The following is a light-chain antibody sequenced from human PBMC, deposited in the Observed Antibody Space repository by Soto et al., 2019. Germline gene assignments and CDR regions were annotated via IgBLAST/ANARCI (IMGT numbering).Light chain of an antibody. CDR3: QQSYSTHHT. Sequence: DIQMTQSPPSLSASVGDRVTITCRASQSINSYLSWYQQKPGKAPKLLIYAASSLQSGVPSRFSGSGSGTEFTLTVSSLQPQDFATYYCQQSYSTHHTFGQGTKLEIK. CDR2: AAS. J-gene: IGKJ2*01. V-gene: IGKV1-39*01. CDR1: QSINSY.